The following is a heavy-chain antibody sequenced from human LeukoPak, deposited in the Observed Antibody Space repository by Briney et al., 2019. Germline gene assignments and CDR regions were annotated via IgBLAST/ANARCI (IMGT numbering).Heavy chain of an antibody. Sequence: GALRLSCAASGFPFTTYAMTWVRQAPRKGLEWVSGISANGLNTYYADSVKGRFTISRDNSKNTLYLQMNSLRAEDTAVYYCAKDSGLAVAGPSEYWGQGTLVTVSS. V-gene: IGHV3-23*01. CDR3: AKDSGLAVAGPSEY. J-gene: IGHJ4*02. CDR2: ISANGLNT. D-gene: IGHD6-19*01. CDR1: GFPFTTYA.